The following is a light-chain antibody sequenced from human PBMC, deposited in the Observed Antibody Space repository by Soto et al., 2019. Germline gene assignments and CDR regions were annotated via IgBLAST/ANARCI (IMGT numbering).Light chain of an antibody. CDR1: SSDVGGYNY. CDR3: SSYAGSSNV. J-gene: IGLJ1*01. Sequence: QSVLTQPPSASGSPGQSVATSCTGTSSDVGGYNYVSWYQQHPGKAPKLMIYEVNKRPSGVPDRFSGSKSGNTAFLTVSGLQAEDEADYYCSSYAGSSNVFGTGTKLTVL. V-gene: IGLV2-8*01. CDR2: EVN.